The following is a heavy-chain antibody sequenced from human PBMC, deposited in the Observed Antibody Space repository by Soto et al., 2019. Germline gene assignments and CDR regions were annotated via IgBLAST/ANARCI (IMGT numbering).Heavy chain of an antibody. CDR2: INYSGTT. D-gene: IGHD2-15*01. CDR1: GASITSGDYS. CDR3: ARYCSGDTCHSGFDS. V-gene: IGHV4-30-4*01. Sequence: QVQLQESGPGLVKPSQTMSLTCTAAGASITSGDYSWSWILQPPGKGLEWIGYINYSGTTYYNPSLKSRVTTSVDTSKNQFSLKLNSVTAADKAMYYCARYCSGDTCHSGFDSWGRGTLVTVSS. J-gene: IGHJ4*02.